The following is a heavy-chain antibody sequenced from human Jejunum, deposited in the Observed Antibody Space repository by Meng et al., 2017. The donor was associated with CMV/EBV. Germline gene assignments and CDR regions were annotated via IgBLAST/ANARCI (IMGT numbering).Heavy chain of an antibody. D-gene: IGHD1-26*01. CDR3: AKDVGY. CDR1: GFTFSNYG. J-gene: IGHJ4*02. Sequence: QGQLVGSGGGVVQPGGALGLSCAASGFTFSNYGIHWVRQAPDKGLEWVAFIEHDGSNKYYADSVKGRFTISRDNSKNTLYLQMNSLRVEDTAVYYCAKDVGYWGQGTLVTVSS. V-gene: IGHV3-30*02. CDR2: IEHDGSNK.